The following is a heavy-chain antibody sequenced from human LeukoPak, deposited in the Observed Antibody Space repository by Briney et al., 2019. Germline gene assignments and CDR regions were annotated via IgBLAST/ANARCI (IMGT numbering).Heavy chain of an antibody. V-gene: IGHV4-30-4*08. D-gene: IGHD7-27*01. CDR2: IYYSGST. J-gene: IGHJ4*02. CDR3: ARMTGDRPFDY. Sequence: KSSETLSLTCTVSGGSISSGDYYWSWIRQPPGKGLEWIGYIYYSGSTYYNPSLKSRVTISVDTSKNQFSLKLSSVTAADTAVYYCARMTGDRPFDYWGQGTLVTVSS. CDR1: GGSISSGDYY.